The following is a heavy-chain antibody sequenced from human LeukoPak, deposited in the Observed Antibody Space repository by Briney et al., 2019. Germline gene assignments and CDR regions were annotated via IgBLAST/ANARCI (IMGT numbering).Heavy chain of an antibody. CDR3: ARDPGADYPYNWFDP. D-gene: IGHD4/OR15-4a*01. CDR2: INPNSGGT. CDR1: GYSFTGYC. V-gene: IGHV1-2*02. J-gene: IGHJ5*02. Sequence: ASVKVSCKASGYSFTGYCMHWVRQAPGQGLEWMGWINPNSGGTNCAQKFQGRVSMTRDTSISTAYMDLSRLTSDDTAVYYCARDPGADYPYNWFDPWGQGTLVTVSS.